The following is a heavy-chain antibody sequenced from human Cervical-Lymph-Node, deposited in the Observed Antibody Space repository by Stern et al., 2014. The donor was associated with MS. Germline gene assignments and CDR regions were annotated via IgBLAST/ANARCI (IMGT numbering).Heavy chain of an antibody. Sequence: EVQLVQSGAELIRPGESLKISCKGSGFKFSIYWIAWVRQMPGKGLEWMGTIYPGDSETRYSPSFQGQVTMSAAKSTSTAYLQWSSLNASDTAMYFCARQTTAWASDVWGQGTLVTVSS. D-gene: IGHD1-14*01. V-gene: IGHV5-51*01. CDR2: IYPGDSET. J-gene: IGHJ4*02. CDR3: ARQTTAWASDV. CDR1: GFKFSIYW.